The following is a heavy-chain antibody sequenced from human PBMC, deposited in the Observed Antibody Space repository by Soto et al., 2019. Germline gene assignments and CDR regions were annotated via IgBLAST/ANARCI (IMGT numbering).Heavy chain of an antibody. CDR3: ARAESQTLYQLSGPYDY. Sequence: SVKVSCKASGGTFSSYAISWVRQAPGQGLEWMGGIIPIFGTANYAQKFQGRVTITADESTSTAYMELSSLRSEDTAVYYCARAESQTLYQLSGPYDYWGQGTLVTVSS. J-gene: IGHJ4*02. CDR2: IIPIFGTA. CDR1: GGTFSSYA. V-gene: IGHV1-69*13. D-gene: IGHD2-2*01.